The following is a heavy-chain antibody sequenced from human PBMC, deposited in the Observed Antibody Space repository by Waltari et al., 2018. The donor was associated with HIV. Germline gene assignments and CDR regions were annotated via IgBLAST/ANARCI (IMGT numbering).Heavy chain of an antibody. CDR1: GFRFSRYG. D-gene: IGHD2-21*02. V-gene: IGHV3-30*18. CDR3: AKDYFVVVTAAGPFDP. J-gene: IGHJ5*02. CDR2: ISYDGSNK. Sequence: QVKLVEAGGGVVQPGRSLRLPCAASGFRFSRYGMPWVRQAPGKGLGWVAVISYDGSNKNNEDSVKGRFTISRDNSKNTLYLQMNSLRAEDTAVYYCAKDYFVVVTAAGPFDPWGQGTLVTVSS.